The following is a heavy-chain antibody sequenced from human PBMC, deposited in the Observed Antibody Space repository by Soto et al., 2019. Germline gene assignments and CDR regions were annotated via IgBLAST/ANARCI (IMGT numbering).Heavy chain of an antibody. CDR2: ISNSGGFT. V-gene: IGHV3-11*05. Sequence: GGSLRLSCAASGFTFSDFYMTWIRQAPGKGLEWVSYISNSGGFTNYADSVKGRFTISRDNAKNSLYLQMNNLRADDTAVYYCARVERGNYPDYWGLGTLVTVSS. D-gene: IGHD1-26*01. CDR1: GFTFSDFY. J-gene: IGHJ4*02. CDR3: ARVERGNYPDY.